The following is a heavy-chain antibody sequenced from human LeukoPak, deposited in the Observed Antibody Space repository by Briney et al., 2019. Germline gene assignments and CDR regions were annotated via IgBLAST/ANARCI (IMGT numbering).Heavy chain of an antibody. V-gene: IGHV3-30*02. Sequence: GGSLRLSCAASGFAFSSYGMHWLRQAPGKGLEWVAFIRYDGSNKYYADSVKGRFTISRDNSKNKLYLQMNRLRGEDTAVYYCAKDCGGDCYRTIDYWGQGTLVTVSS. J-gene: IGHJ4*02. CDR2: IRYDGSNK. CDR3: AKDCGGDCYRTIDY. D-gene: IGHD2-21*01. CDR1: GFAFSSYG.